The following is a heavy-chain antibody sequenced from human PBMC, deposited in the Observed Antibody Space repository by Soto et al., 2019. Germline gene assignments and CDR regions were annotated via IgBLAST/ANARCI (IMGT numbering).Heavy chain of an antibody. J-gene: IGHJ4*02. Sequence: EVQLLESGGGLVQPGGSLRLSCAASGFTFSSYAMSWVRQAPGKGLEWVSAISGSGGSTYYADSVKGRFTISRDNSKNTLYLQMNSLRAEDTAVYYCAKDVDAAVAVLYYFDYWGQGTLVTVSS. CDR2: ISGSGGST. CDR1: GFTFSSYA. V-gene: IGHV3-23*01. D-gene: IGHD6-19*01. CDR3: AKDVDAAVAVLYYFDY.